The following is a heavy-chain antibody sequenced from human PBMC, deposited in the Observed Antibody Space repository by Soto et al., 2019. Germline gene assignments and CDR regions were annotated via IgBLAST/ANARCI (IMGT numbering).Heavy chain of an antibody. CDR3: ARERKSGSYSHFDY. Sequence: GASVKVSCKASGYTFTGYYMHWVRQAPGQGLEWMGWINPNSGGTNYAQKFQGWVTMTRDTSISTAYMELSRLRSDDTAVYYCARERKSGSYSHFDYWGQGTLVTVSS. J-gene: IGHJ4*02. CDR1: GYTFTGYY. CDR2: INPNSGGT. V-gene: IGHV1-2*04. D-gene: IGHD1-26*01.